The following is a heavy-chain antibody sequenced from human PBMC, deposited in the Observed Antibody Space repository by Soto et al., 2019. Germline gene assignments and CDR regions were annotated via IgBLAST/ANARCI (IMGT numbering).Heavy chain of an antibody. Sequence: PGGSLRLSCAASGFTFSDYYMSWIRQAPGKGLEWVSYISSGSTRYYADSVKGRFTISRDNAKNSLYLQMNSLRAGDTAVYYCARDSSSWSDAFDIWGQGPMVTVSS. CDR2: ISSGSTR. D-gene: IGHD6-13*01. CDR3: ARDSSSWSDAFDI. J-gene: IGHJ3*02. V-gene: IGHV3-11*01. CDR1: GFTFSDYY.